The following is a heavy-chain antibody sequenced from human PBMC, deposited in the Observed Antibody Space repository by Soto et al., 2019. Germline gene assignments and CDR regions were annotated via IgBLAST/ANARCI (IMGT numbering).Heavy chain of an antibody. CDR2: ISTYNSRT. V-gene: IGHV1-18*04. J-gene: IGHJ6*02. D-gene: IGHD2-2*02. CDR3: ARARYCSSPSCYKHYYYGMDT. CDR1: GYTLTSHG. Sequence: ASVKVSCKASGYTLTSHGISWVRQAPGQGLEWLGWISTYNSRTHYAQKVQGRVTMTTDTSTSTAYLDLRSLTFDDTAVYYCARARYCSSPSCYKHYYYGMDTWGQGTTVTVSS.